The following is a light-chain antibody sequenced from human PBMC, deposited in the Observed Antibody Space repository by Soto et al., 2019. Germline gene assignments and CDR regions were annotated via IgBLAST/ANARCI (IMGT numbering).Light chain of an antibody. V-gene: IGKV1-5*01. CDR1: QSISTW. CDR2: DAS. Sequence: DIQMTQSPSTLSASVGDRVTITCRASQSISTWLAWYQQKPGKAPKLLIYDASSLESGVTSRFSGSGSGTEFILPLSSLQPDDFATDYCQQYNSYFGHGTKVDIK. CDR3: QQYNSY. J-gene: IGKJ3*01.